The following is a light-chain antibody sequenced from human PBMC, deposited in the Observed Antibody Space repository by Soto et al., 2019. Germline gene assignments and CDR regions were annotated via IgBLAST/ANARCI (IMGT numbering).Light chain of an antibody. CDR3: MQTAHWPYT. CDR2: KVF. Sequence: DVVRTQSPLSLPVTLGQSASISCTSIQSLVYADGNTYLNWLQQRPGQSPRRLIYKVFNRDSGVPDRFSGSASGSEFTLTISRVEAEDIGVYYCMQTAHWPYTFGRGTKVDIK. CDR1: QSLVYADGNTY. V-gene: IGKV2-30*01. J-gene: IGKJ2*01.